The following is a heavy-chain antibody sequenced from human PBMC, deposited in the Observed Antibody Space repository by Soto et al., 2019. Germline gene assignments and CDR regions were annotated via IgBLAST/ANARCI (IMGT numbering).Heavy chain of an antibody. CDR1: GDSSRGYF. CDR2: IYSSGNS. Sequence: PSLTLSLPSTVSGDSSRGYFWSWIRKPPGKGLEWIGQIYSSGNSNYSPSLRSRLTISIDTSKNQFSLKLSSVTAADTGVYYCARHLPGRVSGQDYWGPGSQVTVPQ. J-gene: IGHJ4*02. V-gene: IGHV4-59*08. CDR3: ARHLPGRVSGQDY. D-gene: IGHD2-15*01.